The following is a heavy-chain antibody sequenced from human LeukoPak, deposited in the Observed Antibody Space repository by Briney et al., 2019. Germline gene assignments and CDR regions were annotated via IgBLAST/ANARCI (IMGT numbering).Heavy chain of an antibody. CDR2: IYTSGTT. CDR1: GGPITYDY. J-gene: IGHJ4*02. Sequence: PSETLSLTCTVSGGPITYDYWSWIRQSPGKGLEWIGYIYTSGTTNHNPSLESRVTISIDTSKNQFSLRLTSVTAADTAVYYCARNYGGNGIAGHWGPGTLVTVSS. CDR3: ARNYGGNGIAGH. D-gene: IGHD4-23*01. V-gene: IGHV4-59*01.